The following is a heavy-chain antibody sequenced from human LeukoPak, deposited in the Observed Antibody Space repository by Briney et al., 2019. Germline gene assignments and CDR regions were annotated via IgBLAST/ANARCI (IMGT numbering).Heavy chain of an antibody. Sequence: SVKVSCKASGYTFTSYGISWVRQAPGQGLEWMGGIVPALERGNYPQKFQGRVTITADKSTSTAFLELTSLTFEDTAVYYCARGAFVVSYFYMDVWGKGTTVTVS. V-gene: IGHV1-69*10. J-gene: IGHJ6*03. D-gene: IGHD3-16*01. CDR3: ARGAFVVSYFYMDV. CDR1: GYTFTSYG. CDR2: IVPALERG.